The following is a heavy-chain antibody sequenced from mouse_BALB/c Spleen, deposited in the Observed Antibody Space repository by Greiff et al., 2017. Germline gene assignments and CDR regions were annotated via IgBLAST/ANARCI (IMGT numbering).Heavy chain of an antibody. D-gene: IGHD2-14*01. CDR1: GYSITCGYY. CDR2: ISYDGSN. V-gene: IGHV3-6*02. CDR3: ARHYRYDYFDY. Sequence: EVQRVESGPGLVKPSQSLSLTCSVTGYSITCGYYWNWIRQFPGNKLEWMGYISYDGSNNYNPSLKNRISITRDTSKNQFFLKLNSVTTEDTATYYCARHYRYDYFDYWGQGTTLTVSS. J-gene: IGHJ2*01.